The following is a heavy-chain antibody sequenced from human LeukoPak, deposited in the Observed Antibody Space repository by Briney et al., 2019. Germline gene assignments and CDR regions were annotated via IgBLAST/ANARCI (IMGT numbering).Heavy chain of an antibody. D-gene: IGHD1-26*01. Sequence: GGSLRLSCAASGFTFSSYWMAWVRQAPGKGLEWVANIKGDESARHQADSVKGRFTISRDNTRNSLYLQMTNLRGDDTAVYYCARDVVGSLDYWGQGTLVTVSS. CDR1: GFTFSSYW. CDR2: IKGDESAR. V-gene: IGHV3-7*01. CDR3: ARDVVGSLDY. J-gene: IGHJ4*02.